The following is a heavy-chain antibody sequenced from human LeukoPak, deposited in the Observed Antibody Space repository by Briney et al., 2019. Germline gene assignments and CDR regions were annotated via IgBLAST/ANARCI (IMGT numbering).Heavy chain of an antibody. J-gene: IGHJ6*02. CDR1: GGSISGYY. CDR3: VRFGVNYDMGV. CDR2: IHYSGRA. V-gene: IGHV4-59*01. Sequence: SETLSLTCSVSGGSISGYYWTWVRQPPGKGLEWIGQIHYSGRADYNPSLKSRIAMSVDTSRNQISLKLSSVTAADTAIYHCVRFGVNYDMGVWGQGTTVTVFS. D-gene: IGHD3-16*01.